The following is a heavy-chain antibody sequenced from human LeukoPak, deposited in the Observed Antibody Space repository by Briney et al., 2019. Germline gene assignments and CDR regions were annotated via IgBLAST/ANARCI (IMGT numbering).Heavy chain of an antibody. V-gene: IGHV3-33*07. Sequence: GRSLRLSCAASGFSFSSYGMYWVRQAPGKGLEWVALIYNDGGLPNYLDSVRGRFTISRDNSKNTLYLQMDSLRVEDTADYYCAQGHYVGNSEFLDNWGQGSLVIVSS. D-gene: IGHD4-23*01. CDR3: AQGHYVGNSEFLDN. J-gene: IGHJ4*02. CDR1: GFSFSSYG. CDR2: IYNDGGLP.